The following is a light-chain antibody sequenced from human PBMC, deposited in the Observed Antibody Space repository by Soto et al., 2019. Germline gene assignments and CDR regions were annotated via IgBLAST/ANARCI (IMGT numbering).Light chain of an antibody. Sequence: EIVMTQSPATLSVSPGERATLSCRASQSVSSNLAWYQQKPGQAPRLLIYGASTRATGIPARFSGSGSGQEFTRTLSSQQSEDLAVYYCQQYNSWPPLTFGGGTQVEIK. J-gene: IGKJ4*01. CDR1: QSVSSN. CDR3: QQYNSWPPLT. CDR2: GAS. V-gene: IGKV3-15*01.